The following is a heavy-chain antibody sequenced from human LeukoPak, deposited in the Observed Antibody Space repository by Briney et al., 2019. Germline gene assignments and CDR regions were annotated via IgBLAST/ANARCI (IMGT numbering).Heavy chain of an antibody. J-gene: IGHJ4*02. Sequence: PSETPALPRTGSGGYIKRGEYYRGRTRQPPGKGLEWIGYIYYSGSTYYNPSLKSRVTISVDTSKNQFSLKLSSVTAADTAVYYCARDHQLRGFDYWGQGTLVTVSS. V-gene: IGHV4-30-4*01. D-gene: IGHD2-2*01. CDR3: ARDHQLRGFDY. CDR2: IYYSGST. CDR1: GGYIKRGEYY.